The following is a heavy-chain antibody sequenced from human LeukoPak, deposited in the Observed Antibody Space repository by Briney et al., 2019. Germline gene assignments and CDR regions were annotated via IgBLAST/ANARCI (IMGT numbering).Heavy chain of an antibody. CDR1: GGSISSSSYY. Sequence: SETLSLTCTVSGGSISSSSYYWGWIRQPPGKGLEWIGSIYYSGSTYYNPSLKSRVTISVDTSKNQFSLKLSSVTAADTAVYYCARRRGDGYNFDYWGQGTLVTVSS. CDR2: IYYSGST. CDR3: ARRRGDGYNFDY. D-gene: IGHD5-24*01. J-gene: IGHJ4*02. V-gene: IGHV4-39*07.